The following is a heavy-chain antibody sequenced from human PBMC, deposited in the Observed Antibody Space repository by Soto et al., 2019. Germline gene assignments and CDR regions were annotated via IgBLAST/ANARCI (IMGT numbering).Heavy chain of an antibody. D-gene: IGHD2-15*01. CDR1: GDSISTADYF. Sequence: SETLSLTCSVSGDSISTADYFWAWIRQPPGQGLEWIGYIYNSGSTYYNPSCKSRVTISVDTSKNQFSLKLSSVTAADTAVYYCARAVAAAISHWFDPWGPGILVTVSS. CDR3: ARAVAAAISHWFDP. CDR2: IYNSGST. J-gene: IGHJ5*02. V-gene: IGHV4-30-4*01.